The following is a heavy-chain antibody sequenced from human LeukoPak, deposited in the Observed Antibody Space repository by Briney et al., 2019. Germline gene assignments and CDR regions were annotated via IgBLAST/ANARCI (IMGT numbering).Heavy chain of an antibody. J-gene: IGHJ5*02. CDR1: GFTLSHYA. Sequence: GRSLRLSCVASGFTLSHYAMHWVRQAPGKGLEWVAIIWYDGSNKYYGDSVKGRFTISRDNSKNTLYLQMNSLRAEDTAVYYCARDVGTIPATETGGWFDPWGQGTLVTVSS. V-gene: IGHV3-33*01. CDR2: IWYDGSNK. D-gene: IGHD1-26*01. CDR3: ARDVGTIPATETGGWFDP.